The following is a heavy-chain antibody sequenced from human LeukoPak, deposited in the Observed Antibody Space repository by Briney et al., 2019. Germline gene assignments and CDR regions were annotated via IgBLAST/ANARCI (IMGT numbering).Heavy chain of an antibody. CDR3: ARDSSNWSSFGS. CDR1: GYTFTAYP. CDR2: TNPNSGVT. D-gene: IGHD2-2*01. Sequence: ASVKVSCKASGYTFTAYPIHWVRQAPGQGLEWMGRTNPNSGVTNYAQKFQGRVIMTRDTSISTAYMQLSSLKSDDTAVYYCARDSSNWSSFGSWGQGSLVIVSS. V-gene: IGHV1-2*06. J-gene: IGHJ4*02.